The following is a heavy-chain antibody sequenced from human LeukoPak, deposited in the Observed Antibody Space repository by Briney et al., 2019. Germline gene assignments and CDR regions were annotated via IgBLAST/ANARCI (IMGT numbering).Heavy chain of an antibody. CDR1: GGSFSGYY. CDR2: INHSGST. J-gene: IGHJ6*03. CDR3: ARGTATVRGVVHPYYYNHYMDV. V-gene: IGHV4-34*01. D-gene: IGHD3-10*01. Sequence: SETLSLTCAVYGGSFSGYYWSWIRQPPGKGLEWIGEINHSGSTNYNPSLKSRVTISVDTSKNQFSLKLSSVTAADTAVYYCARGTATVRGVVHPYYYNHYMDVWGKGTTVNVSS.